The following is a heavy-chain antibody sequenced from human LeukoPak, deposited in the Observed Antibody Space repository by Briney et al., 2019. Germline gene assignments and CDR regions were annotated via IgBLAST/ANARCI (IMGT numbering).Heavy chain of an antibody. V-gene: IGHV5-51*01. CDR2: IDPSDSDT. Sequence: GESLKISCKASGYSFTSYWIGWVRQMPGKGLEWMGIIDPSDSDTRYTPSFQGQVTISADKSLTTAYLQWNSLKASDTAMYYCARQTAMGRSGDYWGQGTLVTVSS. CDR3: ARQTAMGRSGDY. CDR1: GYSFTSYW. J-gene: IGHJ4*02. D-gene: IGHD5-18*01.